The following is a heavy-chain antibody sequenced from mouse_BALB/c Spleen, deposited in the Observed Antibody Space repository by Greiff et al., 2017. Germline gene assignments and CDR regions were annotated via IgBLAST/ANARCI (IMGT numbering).Heavy chain of an antibody. Sequence: EVKLMESGGDLVKPGGSLKLSCAASGFTFSSYGMSWVRQTPDKRLEWVATISSGGSYTYYPDSVKGRFTISRDNAKNTLYLQMSSLKSEDTAMYYCARQGTAMDYWGQGTSVTVSS. CDR3: ARQGTAMDY. CDR1: GFTFSSYG. J-gene: IGHJ4*01. CDR2: ISSGGSYT. V-gene: IGHV5-6*01. D-gene: IGHD1-2*01.